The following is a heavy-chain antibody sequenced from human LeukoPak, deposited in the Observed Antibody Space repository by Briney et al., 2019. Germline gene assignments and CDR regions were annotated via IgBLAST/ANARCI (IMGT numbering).Heavy chain of an antibody. CDR2: ISAYNGNT. V-gene: IGHV1-18*01. D-gene: IGHD3-22*01. CDR3: VRSTRDYYDSSGYYYPGWFDP. Sequence: ASVKVSCKASGYTFTSYGISWVRQAPGQGLEWMGWISAYNGNTNYAQKLQGRVTMTTDTSTSTAYMELRSLRSDDTAVYYCVRSTRDYYDSSGYYYPGWFDPWGQGTLVTVSS. J-gene: IGHJ5*02. CDR1: GYTFTSYG.